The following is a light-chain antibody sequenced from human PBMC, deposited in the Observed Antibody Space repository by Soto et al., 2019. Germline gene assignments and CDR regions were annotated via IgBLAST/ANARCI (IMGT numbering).Light chain of an antibody. CDR3: QQSYRTPST. CDR2: TAS. CDR1: QSISSS. V-gene: IGKV1-39*01. Sequence: DVQMTQSPSSLSASVGDRVTITCRASQSISSSLNWYQQKPGKAPNLLMYTASFLQGGVPSRFSGSGSGTDFNLTTTSLQREDFATYSCQQSYRTPSTFGPGTKVEI. J-gene: IGKJ2*01.